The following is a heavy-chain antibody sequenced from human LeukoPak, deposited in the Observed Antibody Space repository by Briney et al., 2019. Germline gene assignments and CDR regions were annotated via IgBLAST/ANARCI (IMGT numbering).Heavy chain of an antibody. CDR2: ISSSSNYI. Sequence: PGGSLRLSCAASGFTFSSYSMNWVRQAPGKGLEWVSSISSSSNYIYYADSLKGRFTISRDSAKNSLYLQMNSLRAEDTAVYYCAKGQYYDSSLGLDYWGQGTLVTVSS. V-gene: IGHV3-21*01. D-gene: IGHD3-22*01. CDR1: GFTFSSYS. CDR3: AKGQYYDSSLGLDY. J-gene: IGHJ4*02.